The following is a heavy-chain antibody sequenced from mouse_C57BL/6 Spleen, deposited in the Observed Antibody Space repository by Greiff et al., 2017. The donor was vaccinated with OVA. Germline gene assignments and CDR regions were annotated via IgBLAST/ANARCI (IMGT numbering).Heavy chain of an antibody. D-gene: IGHD2-5*01. Sequence: VQLKQSGPELVKPGASVKISCKASGYSFTDYNMNWVKQSNGKSLEWIGVINPNYGTTSYNQKFKGKATLTVDQSSSTAYMQLNSLTSEDSAVYYCARKYYSNRYWYFDVWGTGTTVTVSS. CDR3: ARKYYSNRYWYFDV. V-gene: IGHV1-39*01. CDR2: INPNYGTT. CDR1: GYSFTDYN. J-gene: IGHJ1*03.